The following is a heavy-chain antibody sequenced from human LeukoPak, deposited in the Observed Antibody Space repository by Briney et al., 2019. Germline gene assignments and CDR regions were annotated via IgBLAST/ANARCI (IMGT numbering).Heavy chain of an antibody. CDR3: ATRPTNNYYYDSSGPSAFDI. D-gene: IGHD3-22*01. V-gene: IGHV1-8*01. CDR2: MNPNSGNT. Sequence: VKVSCKASGYTFTSYDINWVRQATGQGLEWMGWMNPNSGNTGYAQKFQGRVTMTRNTSISTAYMELSSLRSEDTAVYYCATRPTNNYYYDSSGPSAFDIWGQGTMVTVSS. CDR1: GYTFTSYD. J-gene: IGHJ3*02.